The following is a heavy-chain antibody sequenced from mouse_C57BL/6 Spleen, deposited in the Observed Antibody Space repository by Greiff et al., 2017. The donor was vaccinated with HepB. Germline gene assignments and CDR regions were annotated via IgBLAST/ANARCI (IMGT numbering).Heavy chain of an antibody. CDR2: IYPGSGST. CDR1: GYTFTSYW. J-gene: IGHJ2*01. CDR3: ARSGYDFDY. Sequence: VQLQESGAELVKPGASVKMSCKASGYTFTSYWITWVKQRPGQGLEWIGDIYPGSGSTNYNEKFKSKATLTVDTSSSTAYMQLSSLTSEDSAVYYCARSGYDFDYWGQGTTLTVSS. V-gene: IGHV1-55*01. D-gene: IGHD3-1*01.